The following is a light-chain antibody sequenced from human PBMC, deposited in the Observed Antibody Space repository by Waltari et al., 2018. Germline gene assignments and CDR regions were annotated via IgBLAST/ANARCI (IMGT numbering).Light chain of an antibody. J-gene: IGKJ2*01. CDR1: QSVDNF. CDR2: DAT. Sequence: EIVLTQSPVTLSLSPGQRATLSCRASQSVDNFLGWYHQKPGQAPRLLIYDATQRAPGIPARFSGGGSATDFTLTISSLEPEDVGLYYCHQGSTWPRTFGQGTKLEI. CDR3: HQGSTWPRT. V-gene: IGKV3-11*01.